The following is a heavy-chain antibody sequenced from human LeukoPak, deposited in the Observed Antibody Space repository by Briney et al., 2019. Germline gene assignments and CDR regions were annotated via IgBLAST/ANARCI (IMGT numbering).Heavy chain of an antibody. CDR2: INPNSGGT. V-gene: IGHV1-2*02. CDR3: ASFTAYYYYMDV. CDR1: GYTFTGYY. J-gene: IGHJ6*03. Sequence: ASVKVSCKASGYTFTGYYMHWVRQAPGQGLEWMGWINPNSGGTNYAQKFQGRVTMTRDTFISTAYMELSRLRSDDTAVYYCASFTAYYYYMDVWGKGTTVTVSS. D-gene: IGHD3-16*01.